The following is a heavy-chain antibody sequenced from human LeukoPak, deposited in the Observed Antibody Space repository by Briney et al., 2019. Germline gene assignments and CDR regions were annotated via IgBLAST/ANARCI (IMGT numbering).Heavy chain of an antibody. CDR2: INHSGST. Sequence: SETLSLTCAVYGGSFSGYYWIWIRQPPGKGLEWIGEINHSGSTNYNPSLKSRVTISVDTSKNQFSLKLSSVTAADTAVYYCARDPRYVVRGRFDYWGQGTLVTVSS. J-gene: IGHJ4*02. D-gene: IGHD3-10*01. CDR1: GGSFSGYY. V-gene: IGHV4-34*01. CDR3: ARDPRYVVRGRFDY.